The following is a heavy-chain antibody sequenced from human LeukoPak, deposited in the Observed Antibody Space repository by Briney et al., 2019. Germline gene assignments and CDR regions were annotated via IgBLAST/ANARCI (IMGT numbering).Heavy chain of an antibody. Sequence: SETLSLTCTVSGGSISSGDYYWSWIRQPPGKGLEWIGYIYYSGSTYYNPSLKSRVTISVDTSKNQFSLKLSSVTAADTAVYYCARASYDSCRLPDYWGQGTLVTVSS. CDR2: IYYSGST. D-gene: IGHD5-12*01. V-gene: IGHV4-30-4*08. CDR3: ARASYDSCRLPDY. J-gene: IGHJ4*02. CDR1: GGSISSGDYY.